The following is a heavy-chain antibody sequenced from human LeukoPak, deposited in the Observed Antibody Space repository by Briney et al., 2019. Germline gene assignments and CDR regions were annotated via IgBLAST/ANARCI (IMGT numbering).Heavy chain of an antibody. CDR2: IYYSGST. V-gene: IGHV4-59*01. CDR1: GGSISSCY. Sequence: PSETLSLTCTVSGGSISSCYWSWIRQPPGKGLEWIGYIYYSGSTNYNPSLKSRVTISVDTSKNQSSLKLSSVTVADTAVYYCARALAARAQYYYYYMDVWGKGTTVTVSS. D-gene: IGHD6-6*01. CDR3: ARALAARAQYYYYYMDV. J-gene: IGHJ6*03.